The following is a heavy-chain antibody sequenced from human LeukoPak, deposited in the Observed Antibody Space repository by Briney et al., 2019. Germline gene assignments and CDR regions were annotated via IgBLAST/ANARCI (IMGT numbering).Heavy chain of an antibody. CDR3: ARDSGLGITMVRGGPYYYYGMDV. J-gene: IGHJ6*02. CDR1: GYTFTSYG. V-gene: IGHV1-18*01. CDR2: ISAYNGNT. D-gene: IGHD3-10*01. Sequence: GASVKVSCKASGYTFTSYGISWVRQAPGQALEWMGWISAYNGNTNYAQKLQGRVTMTTDTSMSTAYMEQRSLRSDDTAVYYCARDSGLGITMVRGGPYYYYGMDVWGQGTTVTVSS.